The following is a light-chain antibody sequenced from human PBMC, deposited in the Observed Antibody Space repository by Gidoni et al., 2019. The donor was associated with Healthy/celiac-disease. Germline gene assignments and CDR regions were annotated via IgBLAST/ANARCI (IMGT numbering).Light chain of an antibody. Sequence: QSALTQPRSVSGSPGQSVTISCTGTSSDVGGYNYVSCYQQHPGKAPKLMISDVSKRPSGVPDRFSGSKSGNTASLTISGLQAEDEADYYCCSYAGSYTVVFGGGTKLTVL. CDR1: SSDVGGYNY. CDR3: CSYAGSYTVV. V-gene: IGLV2-11*01. CDR2: DVS. J-gene: IGLJ2*01.